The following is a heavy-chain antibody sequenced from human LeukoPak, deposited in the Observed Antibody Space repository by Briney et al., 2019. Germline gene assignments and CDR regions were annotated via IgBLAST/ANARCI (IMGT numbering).Heavy chain of an antibody. CDR3: ARDLSWEPAVESVDY. D-gene: IGHD1-26*01. V-gene: IGHV4-39*07. CDR2: IYYSGST. J-gene: IGHJ4*02. Sequence: SETLSLTCTVSGGSISSSSYYWGWIRQPPGKGLEWIGSIYYSGSTYYNPSLKSRVTISVDTSKNQFSLKLSSVTAADTAVYYCARDLSWEPAVESVDYWGQGTLVTVSS. CDR1: GGSISSSSYY.